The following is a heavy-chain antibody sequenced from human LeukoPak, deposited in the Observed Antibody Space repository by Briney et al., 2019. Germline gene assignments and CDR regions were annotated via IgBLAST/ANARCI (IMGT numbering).Heavy chain of an antibody. CDR1: GGSFSGYY. Sequence: SETLSLTCAVYGGSFSGYYWSWIRQPPGKGLEWIGEINHSGSTNYNPSLKSRVTISVDTSENQFSLKLSSVTAADTAVYYCARGRISGTNFDYWGQGTLVTVSS. V-gene: IGHV4-34*01. D-gene: IGHD1-14*01. CDR2: INHSGST. J-gene: IGHJ4*02. CDR3: ARGRISGTNFDY.